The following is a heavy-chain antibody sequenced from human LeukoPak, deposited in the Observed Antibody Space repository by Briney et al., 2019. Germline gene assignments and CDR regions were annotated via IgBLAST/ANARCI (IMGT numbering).Heavy chain of an antibody. CDR2: ISAYNGNT. Sequence: GASVKVSCKASGYTFTSYGISWVRQAPGQGLEWMGWISAYNGNTNYAQKLQGRVTMTTDTSTSTAYMELRSLRSDDTAVYYCARGGYCSSTSCYALNWFDLWGRGTLVTVSS. V-gene: IGHV1-18*01. D-gene: IGHD2-2*01. CDR3: ARGGYCSSTSCYALNWFDL. CDR1: GYTFTSYG. J-gene: IGHJ2*01.